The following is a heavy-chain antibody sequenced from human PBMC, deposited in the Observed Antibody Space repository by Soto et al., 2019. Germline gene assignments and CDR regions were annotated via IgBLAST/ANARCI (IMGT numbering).Heavy chain of an antibody. Sequence: EVQVLESGGGLVQPGGSLRLSCAATGFTFSDFAMSWVRQAPGKGLEWVSRIYGGGNGPHYADSVKGRVTISRDNSKNTLYLQLNSLRAEDTDVYYCAQREGMDPWAYSFDYWGQGTLVTVSS. CDR3: AQREGMDPWAYSFDY. CDR1: GFTFSDFA. D-gene: IGHD1-26*01. J-gene: IGHJ4*02. CDR2: IYGGGNGP. V-gene: IGHV3-23*01.